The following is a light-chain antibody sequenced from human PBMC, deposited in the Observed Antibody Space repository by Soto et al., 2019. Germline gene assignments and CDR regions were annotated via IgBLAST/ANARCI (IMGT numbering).Light chain of an antibody. V-gene: IGKV3-15*01. CDR1: QSIHNN. Sequence: EVMMTQSPATLSVSPGDTATLSCRASQSIHNNLAWYQQKPGQAPRLLIYYASTRATDIPARFSGSGSGTKFPLTISSLQSEDFALYYFQQYNDWPPITFGQGTRLEIK. CDR3: QQYNDWPPIT. J-gene: IGKJ5*01. CDR2: YAS.